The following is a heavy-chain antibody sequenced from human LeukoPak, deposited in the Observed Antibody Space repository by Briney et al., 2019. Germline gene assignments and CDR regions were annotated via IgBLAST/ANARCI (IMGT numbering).Heavy chain of an antibody. J-gene: IGHJ6*02. Sequence: ASVKVSCKASGYTFTSYGISWVRQAPGQGLEWMGWISAYNGNTNYAQKLQGRVTMTTDTSTSTAYMELRSLRSDDTAVYYCASDKTLVTTSPYYYYGMDVWGQGTTVTVSS. V-gene: IGHV1-18*01. D-gene: IGHD4-17*01. CDR3: ASDKTLVTTSPYYYYGMDV. CDR1: GYTFTSYG. CDR2: ISAYNGNT.